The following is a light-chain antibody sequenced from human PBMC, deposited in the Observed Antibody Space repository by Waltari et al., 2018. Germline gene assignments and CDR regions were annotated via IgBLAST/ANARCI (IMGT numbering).Light chain of an antibody. J-gene: IGKJ2*01. V-gene: IGKV3-15*01. CDR1: QSLGRN. Sequence: EIVMTQSPVALSASPGERATLSCRASQSLGRNLAWYQQKPGQAPRLLIYDVSTRATGVPARFSGSGSQTEFTLTISSLQSEDFAVYYCQQYGNWPLYTFGQGTKLEIK. CDR3: QQYGNWPLYT. CDR2: DVS.